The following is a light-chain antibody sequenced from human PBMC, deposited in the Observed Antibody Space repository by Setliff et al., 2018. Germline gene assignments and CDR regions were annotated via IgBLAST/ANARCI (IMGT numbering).Light chain of an antibody. CDR3: QQYYSIPPT. J-gene: IGKJ4*01. V-gene: IGKV4-1*01. Sequence: DIVMTQSPDSLAVSLGERATINCKSSQSVLYSSNNKNYLAWYQQKPGQPPKLLIYWASTRESGVPDRFSGSGSGTDFTLTISSLQAEDVAVYYCQQYYSIPPTFGGGT. CDR2: WAS. CDR1: QSVLYSSNNKNY.